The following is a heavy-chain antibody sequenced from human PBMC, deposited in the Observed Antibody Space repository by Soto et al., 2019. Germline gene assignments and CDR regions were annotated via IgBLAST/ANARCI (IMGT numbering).Heavy chain of an antibody. CDR3: ARVSGSYWPFDY. J-gene: IGHJ4*02. CDR2: INPSDGRT. CDR1: GYTFTNYY. Sequence: ASVKVSCKASGYTFTNYYIHWVRQAPGQGPEWMGIINPSDGRTTYTQKFQGRITMIRDTSTSTVYMELSSLRSEDTAVYYCARVSGSYWPFDYWGQGTQVTAPQ. D-gene: IGHD1-26*01. V-gene: IGHV1-46*01.